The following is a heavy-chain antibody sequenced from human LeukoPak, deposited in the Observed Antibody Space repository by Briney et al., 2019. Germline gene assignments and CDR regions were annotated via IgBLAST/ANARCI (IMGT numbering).Heavy chain of an antibody. CDR2: FDPEDGET. Sequence: ASVKVSCKVSGYTLTELSMHWVRQTPGKGLEWMGGFDPEDGETIYAQKFQGRVTMTEDTSTDTAYMGLSSLRSEDTAVYYCATVPCSGGSCYPYFDYWGQGTLVTVSS. CDR1: GYTLTELS. D-gene: IGHD2-15*01. J-gene: IGHJ4*02. V-gene: IGHV1-24*01. CDR3: ATVPCSGGSCYPYFDY.